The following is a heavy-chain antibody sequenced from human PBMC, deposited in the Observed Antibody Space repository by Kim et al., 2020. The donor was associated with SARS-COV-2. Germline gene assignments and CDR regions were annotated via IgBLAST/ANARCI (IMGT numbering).Heavy chain of an antibody. J-gene: IGHJ5*02. CDR1: GGSVSSGSYY. Sequence: SETLSLTCTVSGGSVSSGSYYWSWIRQPPGKGLEWIGYIYYSGSTNYNPSLKSRVTISVDTSKNQFSLKLSSVTAADTAGYYCARELGEAGAGTSALDP. CDR2: IYYSGST. CDR3: ARELGEAGAGTSALDP. D-gene: IGHD6-19*01. V-gene: IGHV4-61*01.